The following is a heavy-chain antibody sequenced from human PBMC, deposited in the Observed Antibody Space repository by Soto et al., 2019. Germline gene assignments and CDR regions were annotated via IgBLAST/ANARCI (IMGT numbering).Heavy chain of an antibody. J-gene: IGHJ6*02. CDR1: GFTFSSYA. D-gene: IGHD3-9*01. CDR3: ARGGWLLGYYYGMDV. Sequence: QVQLVESGGGVVQPGRSLRLSCAASGFTFSSYAMHWVRQAPGKGLEWVAVISYDGSNKYYADSVKGRFTISRDNSKNTLYLQMNSLRAEDTAVYYCARGGWLLGYYYGMDVWGQGTTVTVSS. CDR2: ISYDGSNK. V-gene: IGHV3-30-3*01.